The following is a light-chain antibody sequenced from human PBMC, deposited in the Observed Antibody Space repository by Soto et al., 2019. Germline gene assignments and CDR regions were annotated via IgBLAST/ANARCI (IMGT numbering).Light chain of an antibody. CDR1: QSVSSN. CDR2: GAS. J-gene: IGKJ1*01. V-gene: IGKV3-15*01. CDR3: QQYNDWPRP. Sequence: ETVLTQSPTTLSLSPGYRATLSCRASQSVSSNLAWYQQNPGQAPRPLIYGASTRATGIPARFSGSGSGTEFTLTISTLQFEDFAVYYCQQYNDWPRPVGQGT.